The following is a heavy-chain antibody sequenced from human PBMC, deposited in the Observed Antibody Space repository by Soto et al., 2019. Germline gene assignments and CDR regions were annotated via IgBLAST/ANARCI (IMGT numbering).Heavy chain of an antibody. CDR3: AKEGRVGYSTRIFRRDNWFDP. Sequence: QVQLVESGGGVVQPGRSLRLSCAASGFTFSSYAMHWVRQAPGKGLEWVAAILYDGNTQDDADAATGRFTSSRDNSKNTLYLQMNSLRVEDTAVYYCAKEGRVGYSTRIFRRDNWFDPWGQGTPVTVSS. D-gene: IGHD6-13*01. CDR2: ILYDGNTQ. J-gene: IGHJ5*02. CDR1: GFTFSSYA. V-gene: IGHV3-33*06.